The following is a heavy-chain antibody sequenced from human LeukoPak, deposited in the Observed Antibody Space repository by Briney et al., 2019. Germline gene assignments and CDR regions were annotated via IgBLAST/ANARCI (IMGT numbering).Heavy chain of an antibody. CDR3: AKLAVVVPAASWFDP. CDR1: GFTFSSYG. CDR2: IRYDGSNK. Sequence: GGSLRLSCAASGFTFSSYGIHWVRQAPGKGLDWVAFIRYDGSNKYYADSVKGRFTISRDNSKNTLYLQMNSLRAEDTAVYYCAKLAVVVPAASWFDPWGQGTLVTVSS. V-gene: IGHV3-30*02. D-gene: IGHD2-2*01. J-gene: IGHJ5*02.